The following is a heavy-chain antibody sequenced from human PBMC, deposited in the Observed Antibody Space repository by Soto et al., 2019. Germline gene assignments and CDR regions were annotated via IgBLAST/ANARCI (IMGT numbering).Heavy chain of an antibody. CDR1: GFTVSSNY. J-gene: IGHJ6*02. D-gene: IGHD6-6*01. Sequence: EVQLVETGGGLIQPGGSLRLSCAASGFTVSSNYMSWVRQAPGKGLEWVSVIYSGGSTYYADSVKGRFTISRDNSKNTLYLQMNSLRAEDTAVYYCAIVRSPSNYGMDVWGQGTTVTVSS. V-gene: IGHV3-53*02. CDR2: IYSGGST. CDR3: AIVRSPSNYGMDV.